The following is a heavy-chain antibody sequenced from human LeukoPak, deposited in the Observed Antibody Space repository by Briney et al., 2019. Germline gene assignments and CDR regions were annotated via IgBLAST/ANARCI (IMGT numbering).Heavy chain of an antibody. CDR2: IIPIFGTA. Sequence: ASVKVSCKASGGTFSSYAISWVRQAPGQGLEWMGRIIPIFGTANCAQKFQGRVTITTDESTSTAYMELSSLRSEDTAVYYCARASSTWYSGWAFDIWGQGTMVTVSS. CDR3: ARASSTWYSGWAFDI. V-gene: IGHV1-69*05. J-gene: IGHJ3*02. D-gene: IGHD6-13*01. CDR1: GGTFSSYA.